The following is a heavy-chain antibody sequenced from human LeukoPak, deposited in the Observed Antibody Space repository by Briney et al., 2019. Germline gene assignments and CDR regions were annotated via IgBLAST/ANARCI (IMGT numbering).Heavy chain of an antibody. V-gene: IGHV3-73*01. J-gene: IGHJ3*02. CDR3: FSMLSNAFDI. D-gene: IGHD3-16*01. CDR1: GFTFSGSA. CDR2: IRSKANSYAT. Sequence: PGGSLKLSCAASGFTFSGSAMHWVRQASGKGLEWVGRIRSKANSYATAYAASVKGRFTMSRDDSKNTAYLQMNSLKTEDTAVYYCFSMLSNAFDIWGQGTMVTVSS.